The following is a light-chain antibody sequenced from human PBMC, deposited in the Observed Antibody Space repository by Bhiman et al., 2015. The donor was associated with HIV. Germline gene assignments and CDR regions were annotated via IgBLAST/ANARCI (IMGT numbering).Light chain of an antibody. CDR3: QVWDSSSDHVV. V-gene: IGLV3-21*04. CDR2: YDS. Sequence: SYELTQPPSVSVAPGKTATITCGGNNIGSKSVHWYQQKPGQAPVLVIYYDSDRPSGIPERFSGSNSGNTATLTISRVEAGNEADYYCQVWDSSSDHVVFGGGTKLTV. CDR1: NIGSKS. J-gene: IGLJ2*01.